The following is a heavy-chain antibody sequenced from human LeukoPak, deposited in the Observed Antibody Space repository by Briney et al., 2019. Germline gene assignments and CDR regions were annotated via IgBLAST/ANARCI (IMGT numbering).Heavy chain of an antibody. CDR3: ARGSGPNAFDI. Sequence: RASVKVSCKASGYTFTSYAMNWVRQAPGQGLEWMGWINTDTGNPTYVQGFTGRFVFSLDTSVSTAYLQISSLKAEDTAVYYCARGSGPNAFDIWGQGTMVTVSS. D-gene: IGHD7-27*01. CDR1: GYTFTSYA. J-gene: IGHJ3*02. CDR2: INTDTGNP. V-gene: IGHV7-4-1*02.